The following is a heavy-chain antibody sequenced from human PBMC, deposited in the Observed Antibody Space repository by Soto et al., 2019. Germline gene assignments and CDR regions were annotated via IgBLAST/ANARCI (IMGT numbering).Heavy chain of an antibody. CDR1: GYIFNNYC. Sequence: ASVKVSCKASGYIFNNYCFSWVRQAPGQGLEWMGRISAFNGYTNFAQKFQGRVTLTTDTSTNTAYMELSSLRSGDTAIYYCARGRGVVIPAGTPDAFDVWGQGTMVTVSS. CDR3: ARGRGVVIPAGTPDAFDV. J-gene: IGHJ3*01. V-gene: IGHV1-18*01. D-gene: IGHD2-21*01. CDR2: ISAFNGYT.